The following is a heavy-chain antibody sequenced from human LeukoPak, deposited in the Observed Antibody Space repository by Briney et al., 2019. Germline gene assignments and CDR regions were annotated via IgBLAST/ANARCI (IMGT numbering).Heavy chain of an antibody. J-gene: IGHJ1*01. V-gene: IGHV4-34*01. CDR2: IYYSGST. CDR3: ARGLFPTYYYDSSGYFQH. D-gene: IGHD3-22*01. Sequence: PSETLSLTCAVYGGSFSGYYWSWIRQPPGKGLEWIGSIYYSGSTYYNPSLKSRVTISVDTSKNQFSLKLSSVTAADTAVYYCARGLFPTYYYDSSGYFQHWGQGTLVTVSS. CDR1: GGSFSGYY.